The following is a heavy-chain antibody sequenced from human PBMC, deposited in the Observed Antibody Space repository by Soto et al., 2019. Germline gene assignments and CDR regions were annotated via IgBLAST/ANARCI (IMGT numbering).Heavy chain of an antibody. CDR3: ARPSGFWSAYYPSYFDS. Sequence: PGESLKISCRASGYIFARYWIGWVRQMPGKGLEWMGIIYPGDSDTRYSPSFQGQVTISVDKSISTAYLQWSSLKASDTAMYYCARPSGFWSAYYPSYFDSWGQGTLVTVSS. V-gene: IGHV5-51*01. CDR2: IYPGDSDT. CDR1: GYIFARYW. J-gene: IGHJ4*02. D-gene: IGHD3-3*01.